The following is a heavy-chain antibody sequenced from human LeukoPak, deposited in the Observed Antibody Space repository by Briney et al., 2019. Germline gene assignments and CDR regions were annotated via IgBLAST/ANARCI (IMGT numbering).Heavy chain of an antibody. D-gene: IGHD1-26*01. CDR3: AKDPGLVGAIDYFDY. Sequence: PGGSLRLSCAASGFTFSSYAMSWVRQAPGKGLEWVSAISGSGGSTYYADSVKGRFTISRDNSKNTLYLQMNSLRAEDTAVYYCAKDPGLVGAIDYFDYWGQGTLVTVSS. CDR1: GFTFSSYA. J-gene: IGHJ4*02. CDR2: ISGSGGST. V-gene: IGHV3-23*01.